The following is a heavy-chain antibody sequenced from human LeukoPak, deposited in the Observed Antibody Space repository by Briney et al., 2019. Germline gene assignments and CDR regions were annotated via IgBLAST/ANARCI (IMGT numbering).Heavy chain of an antibody. D-gene: IGHD5-18*01. CDR2: IYYSGST. Sequence: SETLSLTCAVYGGSFSGYYWSWIRQHPGKGLEWIGYIYYSGSTYYNPSLKSRVTISVDTSKNQFSLKLSSVTAADTAVYYCASIKRGYSYGYDYWGQGTLVTVSS. CDR3: ASIKRGYSYGYDY. CDR1: GGSFSGYY. J-gene: IGHJ4*02. V-gene: IGHV4-31*11.